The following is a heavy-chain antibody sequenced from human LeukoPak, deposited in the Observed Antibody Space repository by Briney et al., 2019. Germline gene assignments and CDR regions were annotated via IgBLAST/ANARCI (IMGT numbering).Heavy chain of an antibody. J-gene: IGHJ4*02. CDR1: GFTFSSYA. Sequence: GGSLRLSCAASGFTFSSYAMSWVRQAPGKGLEWVSAISGSGGSTYYADSVKGQFTISRDNSKNTLYLQMNSLRAEDTAVYYCAKDLLQWLAYFDYWGQGTLVTVSS. D-gene: IGHD6-19*01. CDR3: AKDLLQWLAYFDY. V-gene: IGHV3-23*01. CDR2: ISGSGGST.